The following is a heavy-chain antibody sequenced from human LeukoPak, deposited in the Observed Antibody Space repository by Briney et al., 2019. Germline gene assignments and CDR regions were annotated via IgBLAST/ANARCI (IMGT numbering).Heavy chain of an antibody. CDR2: SHYSGST. Sequence: SETLSLTCTVSGASVSSYYWSWIRQPPRKGLEWIGYSHYSGSTSYNPSLKSRVTISVDTSKNQFSLKLTSVTTADTAVYYCARWYCSSDTCYHLDVWGKGTTVTVSS. V-gene: IGHV4-59*02. CDR3: ARWYCSSDTCYHLDV. D-gene: IGHD2-2*01. CDR1: GASVSSYY. J-gene: IGHJ6*03.